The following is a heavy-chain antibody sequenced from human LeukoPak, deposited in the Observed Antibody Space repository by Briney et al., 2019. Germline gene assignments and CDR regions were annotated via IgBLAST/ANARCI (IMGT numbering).Heavy chain of an antibody. CDR3: ARGVETSNYYGMNV. D-gene: IGHD3-3*01. V-gene: IGHV5-51*01. CDR2: IYPGDSDT. Sequence: GESLQISCKGSGNSFTNHWIAWVRQMPGKGLEWMGIIYPGDSDTRYRPSFQGQVTMSVDKTTSTAYLQWGRLKASDTAMYYCARGVETSNYYGMNVWGQGTAVSVSS. CDR1: GNSFTNHW. J-gene: IGHJ6*01.